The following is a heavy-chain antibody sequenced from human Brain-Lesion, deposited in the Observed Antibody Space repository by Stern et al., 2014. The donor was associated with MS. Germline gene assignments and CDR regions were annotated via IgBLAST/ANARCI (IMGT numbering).Heavy chain of an antibody. Sequence: VQLVESGAEVKKPGASVKVSCKTSGYIFTGYYIHWVRQAPGQGLEWMAWINPNTGGTKYAQKFQGRVTMSRDTSISTAYVELSSLTSDDTAVYYCARDQRGITIFGVVTDYYYLGMDVWGQGTTV. D-gene: IGHD3-3*01. CDR1: GYIFTGYY. CDR3: ARDQRGITIFGVVTDYYYLGMDV. CDR2: INPNTGGT. V-gene: IGHV1-2*02. J-gene: IGHJ6*02.